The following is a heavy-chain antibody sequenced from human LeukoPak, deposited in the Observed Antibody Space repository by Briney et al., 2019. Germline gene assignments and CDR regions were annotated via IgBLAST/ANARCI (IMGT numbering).Heavy chain of an antibody. J-gene: IGHJ4*02. Sequence: TVKVSCKASGGTFSRYSISWVRQAPGQGLEWMGGITPIFGTPNYAQKFQGRVKITADASTSTAYMELSRLTSEDTAMYYCARDAAIYGNNGYHYLYWGQGTLVTVSS. CDR1: GGTFSRYS. CDR2: ITPIFGTP. CDR3: ARDAAIYGNNGYHYLY. V-gene: IGHV1-69*01. D-gene: IGHD3-22*01.